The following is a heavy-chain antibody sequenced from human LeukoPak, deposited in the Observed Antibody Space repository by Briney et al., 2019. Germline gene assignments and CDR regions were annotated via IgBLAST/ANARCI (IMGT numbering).Heavy chain of an antibody. CDR1: GLTFSSYS. CDR3: AGENRGNPGPINY. Sequence: TGGSLTLSCAASGLTFSSYSMNWVRQAPGKALEWVSFITNSGSFIYYANSVKGRFIISRDNANNSLYLQMNSLRAEDTAVYYCAGENRGNPGPINYWGQGTLVTVSS. V-gene: IGHV3-21*04. D-gene: IGHD4-23*01. J-gene: IGHJ4*02. CDR2: ITNSGSFI.